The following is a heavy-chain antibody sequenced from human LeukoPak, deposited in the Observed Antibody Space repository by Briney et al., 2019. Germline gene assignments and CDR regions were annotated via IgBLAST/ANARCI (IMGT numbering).Heavy chain of an antibody. CDR2: ISYDGSNK. CDR3: ARGYSYGYDDY. V-gene: IGHV3-30*03. CDR1: GFTFSSYG. D-gene: IGHD5-18*01. Sequence: GGSLRLSCAASGFTFSSYGTHWVRQAPGKGLEWVAVISYDGSNKYYADSVKGRFTISRDNSKNTLYLQMNSLRAEDTAVYYCARGYSYGYDDYWGQGTLVTVSS. J-gene: IGHJ4*02.